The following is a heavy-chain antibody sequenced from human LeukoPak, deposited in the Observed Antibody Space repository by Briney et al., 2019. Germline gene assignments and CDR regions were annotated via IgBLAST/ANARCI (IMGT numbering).Heavy chain of an antibody. CDR1: GGSISSINW. CDR3: ASIQTNYYDSSGYIDY. V-gene: IGHV4-4*02. CDR2: IYHSGST. D-gene: IGHD3-22*01. J-gene: IGHJ4*02. Sequence: SETLSLTCAVSGGSISSINWWSWVRQPPGKGLEWIGEIYHSGSTNYNPSLKSRVTISVDKSKNQFSLKLSSVTAADTAVYYCASIQTNYYDSSGYIDYWGQGTLVTVSS.